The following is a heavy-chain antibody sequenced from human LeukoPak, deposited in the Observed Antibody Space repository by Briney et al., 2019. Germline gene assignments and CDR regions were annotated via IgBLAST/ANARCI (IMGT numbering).Heavy chain of an antibody. D-gene: IGHD1-1*01. CDR2: IFYSGST. CDR3: ARGVGLTQGGTFDY. CDR1: GGSISTSNYY. V-gene: IGHV4-39*07. J-gene: IGHJ4*02. Sequence: SETLSLTCTVSGGSISTSNYYWGWIRQPPGKGLEWIGNIFYSGSTYYSPSLKRRVTISLDTSRNQFSLKLNSVTAADTAVFYCARGVGLTQGGTFDYWGQGTLVTVSS.